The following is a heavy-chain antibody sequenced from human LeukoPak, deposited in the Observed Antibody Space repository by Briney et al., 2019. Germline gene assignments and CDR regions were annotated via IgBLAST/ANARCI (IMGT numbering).Heavy chain of an antibody. D-gene: IGHD1-1*01. CDR2: INERGTDS. V-gene: IGHV3-74*03. CDR1: GFPFIGHW. Sequence: GFLRLSCTASGFPFIGHWLHWVGQPPGMGLLWVSRINERGTDSMYAESVKGRFTISRDNAKNTVYLQMNSLRAEDTAVYYCVRDETLWTLDWWGQGTLVSVSS. CDR3: VRDETLWTLDW. J-gene: IGHJ4*02.